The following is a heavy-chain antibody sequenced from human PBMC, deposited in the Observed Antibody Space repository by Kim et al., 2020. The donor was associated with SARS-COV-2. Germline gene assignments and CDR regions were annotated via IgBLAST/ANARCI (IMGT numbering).Heavy chain of an antibody. CDR3: TRDGRALRDY. Sequence: GGSLRLSCVASGFTFSRYWMSWVRQTPGKGLEWVANINEYGSEKYYVDSVKGRFTISRDNAKNSLYLQMDILRAEDTALYYCTRDGRALRDYWGQGTLVIASS. V-gene: IGHV3-7*03. D-gene: IGHD4-17*01. J-gene: IGHJ4*02. CDR2: INEYGSEK. CDR1: GFTFSRYW.